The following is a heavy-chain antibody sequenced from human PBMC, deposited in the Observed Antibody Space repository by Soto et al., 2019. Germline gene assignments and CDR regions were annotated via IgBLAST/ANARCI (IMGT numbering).Heavy chain of an antibody. Sequence: PGESLKSYGRTAGYKFTCYWIAWVRQMPCKGLEWMGIIFPSDSDTRYSPSFQGQVTISADRSTSTVFLQWASLKASDTAVYFCARKDKSGYFNWFDPWGQGTLVTVSS. CDR2: IFPSDSDT. D-gene: IGHD3-22*01. J-gene: IGHJ5*02. V-gene: IGHV5-51*01. CDR3: ARKDKSGYFNWFDP. CDR1: GYKFTCYW.